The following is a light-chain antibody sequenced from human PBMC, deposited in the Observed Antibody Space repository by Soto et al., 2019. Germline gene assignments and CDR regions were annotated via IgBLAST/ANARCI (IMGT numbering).Light chain of an antibody. CDR3: QQYESLPIT. J-gene: IGKJ5*01. CDR2: DVF. V-gene: IGKV1-33*01. CDR1: QDINEN. Sequence: DIQMTQSPSSLSASVGERVTITCQASQDINENLIWYQQKPGKAHMLLIYDVFDLEPGFPSRFSVGDSGISLTLTLISKQTEHYATHCCQQYESLPITFGQRTRRDIK.